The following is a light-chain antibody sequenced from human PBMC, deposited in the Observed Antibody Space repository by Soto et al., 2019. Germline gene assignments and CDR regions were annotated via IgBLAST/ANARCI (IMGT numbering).Light chain of an antibody. Sequence: QSVLTQPASVSGSPGQSITISCTGTSNDVGHYKYVSWYQQHPGKAPKLMIYEVNNRPSGVSNRFSGSKSGNTASLTISGLQAEDEADYYCSSYTSISSWVFGGGTQLTVL. J-gene: IGLJ3*02. V-gene: IGLV2-14*01. CDR2: EVN. CDR1: SNDVGHYKY. CDR3: SSYTSISSWV.